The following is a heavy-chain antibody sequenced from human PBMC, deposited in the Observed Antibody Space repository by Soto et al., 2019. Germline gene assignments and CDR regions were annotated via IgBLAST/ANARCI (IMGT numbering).Heavy chain of an antibody. Sequence: EVQLLESGGGLVQPGGSLRLSCAASGFSFSTYAMNWVRQAPGKGLEWVSAIGTAGDTNYAGSVKGRFTISRENAKNSLYLQMNSLRAGDTAIYFCARAIGPTLFDYWGQGTLVTVSS. V-gene: IGHV3-13*04. J-gene: IGHJ4*02. CDR2: IGTAGDT. CDR3: ARAIGPTLFDY. D-gene: IGHD3-22*01. CDR1: GFSFSTYA.